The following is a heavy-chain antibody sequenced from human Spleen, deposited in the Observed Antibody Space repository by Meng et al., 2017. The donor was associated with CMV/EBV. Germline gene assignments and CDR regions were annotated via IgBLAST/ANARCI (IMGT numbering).Heavy chain of an antibody. CDR1: SVSSGGYY. V-gene: IGHV4-31*02. D-gene: IGHD2-2*01. CDR3: ARGGNIVLVPAAKWFDP. Sequence: SVSSGGYYWSWIRQHRGKGREWLGYIQYRGSTYYNPSLTSRVSVSLDTSKTHFSLKLSSVTAADTAVYYCARGGNIVLVPAAKWFDPWGQGTLVTVSS. CDR2: IQYRGST. J-gene: IGHJ5*02.